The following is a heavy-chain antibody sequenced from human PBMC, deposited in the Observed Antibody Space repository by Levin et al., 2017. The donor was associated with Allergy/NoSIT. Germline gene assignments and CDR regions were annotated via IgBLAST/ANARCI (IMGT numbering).Heavy chain of an antibody. CDR1: GGTFSSYA. CDR2: IIPIFGTA. V-gene: IGHV1-69*06. D-gene: IGHD1-14*01. Sequence: ASVKVSCKASGGTFSSYAISWVRQAPGQGLEWMGGIIPIFGTANYAQKFQGRVTITADKSTSTAYMELSSLRSEDTAVYYCAEPTIEPDGMDVWGQGTTVTVSS. J-gene: IGHJ6*02. CDR3: AEPTIEPDGMDV.